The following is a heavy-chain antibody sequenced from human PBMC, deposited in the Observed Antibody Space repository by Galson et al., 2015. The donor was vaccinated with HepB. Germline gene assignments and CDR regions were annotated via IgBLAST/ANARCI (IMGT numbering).Heavy chain of an antibody. CDR3: ARELRTDNSGWNEGVIYYYYGMDV. D-gene: IGHD6-19*01. J-gene: IGHJ6*02. CDR2: ISSSSSYI. CDR1: GFTFSSYS. V-gene: IGHV3-21*01. Sequence: SLRLSCAASGFTFSSYSMNWVRQAPGKGLEWVSSISSSSSYIYYADSVKGRFTISRDNAKNSLYLQMNSLRAEDTAVYYCARELRTDNSGWNEGVIYYYYGMDVWGQGTTVTVSS.